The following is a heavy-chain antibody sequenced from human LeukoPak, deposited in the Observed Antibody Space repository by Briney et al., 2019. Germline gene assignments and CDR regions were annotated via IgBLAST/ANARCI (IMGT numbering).Heavy chain of an antibody. D-gene: IGHD3-3*01. Sequence: SVKVSCKASGGTFSSYAISWVRQAPGQGLEWMGGIIPIFGTANYAQKFQGRVTITADESTSTAYMELSSLRSEDTAVYYCATSDDLWSGMDNWGQGTLVTVSS. J-gene: IGHJ4*02. CDR2: IIPIFGTA. CDR1: GGTFSSYA. V-gene: IGHV1-69*13. CDR3: ATSDDLWSGMDN.